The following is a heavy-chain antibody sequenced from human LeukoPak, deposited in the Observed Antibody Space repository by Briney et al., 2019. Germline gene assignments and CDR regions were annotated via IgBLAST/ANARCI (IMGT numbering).Heavy chain of an antibody. CDR1: NGSISDDY. D-gene: IGHD2-2*01. V-gene: IGHV4-59*01. CDR3: ARSAAGHQYYFDY. Sequence: SVTLSLTCTISNGSISDDYWSWIRQPPGKGLEWIGYIYYSGSTNYSPSLRSRVTISVDRSKNQVSLILSSLTAADTAIYYCARSAAGHQYYFDYWGRGTLVTVSS. CDR2: IYYSGST. J-gene: IGHJ4*02.